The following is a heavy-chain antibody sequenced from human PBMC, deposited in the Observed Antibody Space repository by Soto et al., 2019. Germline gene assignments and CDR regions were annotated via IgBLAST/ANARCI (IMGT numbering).Heavy chain of an antibody. CDR2: ISAYNGNT. V-gene: IGHV1-18*01. CDR1: GYTFTNYG. CDR3: ARHLGIADFDY. D-gene: IGHD3-16*01. J-gene: IGHJ4*02. Sequence: ASVKVSCKASGYTFTNYGITWVRQATGQGLEWMVWISAYNGNTNYAQKLQGRVTMTTDPSTSTAYMELRSLRSDDTAVYYCARHLGIADFDYWGQGTMVTGSS.